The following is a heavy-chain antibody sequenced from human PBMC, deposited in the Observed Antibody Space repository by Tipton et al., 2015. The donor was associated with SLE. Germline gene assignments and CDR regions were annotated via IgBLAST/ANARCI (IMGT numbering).Heavy chain of an antibody. CDR3: ARLAHYNSNWYLGV. CDR1: GGSFSGYY. J-gene: IGHJ4*02. D-gene: IGHD3-22*01. V-gene: IGHV4-34*01. CDR2: INHSGST. Sequence: TLSLTCAVYGGSFSGYYWSWIRQPPGKGLEWIGEINHSGSTNYNPSLKSRVTMSVDTSKNQFSLRLRSVTAADTAVYYCARLAHYNSNWYLGVWGQGSLVTVSS.